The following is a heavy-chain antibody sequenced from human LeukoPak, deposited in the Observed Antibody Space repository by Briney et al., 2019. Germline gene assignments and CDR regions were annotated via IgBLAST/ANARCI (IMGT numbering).Heavy chain of an antibody. V-gene: IGHV4-34*01. CDR3: ARGSGWTLWGHWFDP. Sequence: SETLSLTCAVYGVSFSGYYWSWIRQPPGKGLEWIGEINHSGSTNYNPSLKSRVTISVDTSKNQFSLKLSSVTAADTAVYYCARGSGWTLWGHWFDPWGQGTLVTVSS. D-gene: IGHD6-19*01. CDR2: INHSGST. CDR1: GVSFSGYY. J-gene: IGHJ5*02.